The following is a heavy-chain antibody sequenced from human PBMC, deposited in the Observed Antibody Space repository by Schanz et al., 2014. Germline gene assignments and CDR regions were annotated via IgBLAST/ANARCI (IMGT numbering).Heavy chain of an antibody. CDR3: AGAFDSSGYYFDY. D-gene: IGHD3-22*01. CDR1: GYTLSAYS. J-gene: IGHJ4*02. CDR2: VNPSVRGT. V-gene: IGHV1-46*03. Sequence: QVQLVQSGAEVKKPGSSVKVSFKASGYTLSAYSLHWVRQAPGQGLEWMGIVNPSVRGTHFAREFQGRVTVTSDTSTSTVYMELSGLRSEDTAVYYCAGAFDSSGYYFDYWGQGTLVNVSS.